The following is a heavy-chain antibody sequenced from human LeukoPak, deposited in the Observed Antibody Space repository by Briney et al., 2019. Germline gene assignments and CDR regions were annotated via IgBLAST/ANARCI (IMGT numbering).Heavy chain of an antibody. Sequence: GGSLRLSCAASGFTFSSYGMHWVRQAPGKGLEWVAVIWYDGSNKYYADSVKGRFTISRDNSKNTLYLQMNSLRAEDTAVYYCARDLTEVVPAAIKTYYYYGMDVWGQGTTVTVSS. CDR2: IWYDGSNK. D-gene: IGHD2-2*01. CDR3: ARDLTEVVPAAIKTYYYYGMDV. CDR1: GFTFSSYG. J-gene: IGHJ6*02. V-gene: IGHV3-33*01.